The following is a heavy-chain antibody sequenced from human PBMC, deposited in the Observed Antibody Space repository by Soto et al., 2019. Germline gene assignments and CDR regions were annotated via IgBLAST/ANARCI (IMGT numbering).Heavy chain of an antibody. D-gene: IGHD6-6*01. V-gene: IGHV3-33*01. CDR2: IWYDGSNK. Sequence: LRLSCAASGFTFISYGMHWVRQSPGKWLECVAVIWYDGSNKYYADSVKGRFTISRDNSKNTLYLQMNSLRAEDTAVYYCARDHSSSGVYWGQGTLVTVSS. CDR1: GFTFISYG. CDR3: ARDHSSSGVY. J-gene: IGHJ4*02.